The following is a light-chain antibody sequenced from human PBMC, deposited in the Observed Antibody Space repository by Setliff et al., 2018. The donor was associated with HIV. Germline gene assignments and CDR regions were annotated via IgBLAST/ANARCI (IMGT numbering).Light chain of an antibody. V-gene: IGLV2-14*03. CDR1: SSDVGGYYS. CDR3: SSYTTSSTLYV. Sequence: QSVLAQPASVSGSPGQSITISCTGISSDVGGYYSVSWYQQHPGKAPKLMIYDVINRPSGVSNRFSGSRSGNTASLTISGLQVVDEADYYCSSYTTSSTLYVFGPGTKVTVL. CDR2: DVI. J-gene: IGLJ1*01.